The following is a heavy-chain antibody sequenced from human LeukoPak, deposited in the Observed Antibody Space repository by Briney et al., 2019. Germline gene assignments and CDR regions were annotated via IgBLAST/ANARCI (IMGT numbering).Heavy chain of an antibody. CDR2: IYPCDSDT. D-gene: IGHD3-22*01. Sequence: GESLKISCRGSGYSFTSYWIGWVRQMPGKGLEWMGSIYPCDSDTRYSPSFQVQVTISADNPISTAYLQWSSLKASDTAMYYCARRYYDTPGYYYYMDVWGKGTTVTVSS. CDR3: ARRYYDTPGYYYYMDV. CDR1: GYSFTSYW. V-gene: IGHV5-51*01. J-gene: IGHJ6*03.